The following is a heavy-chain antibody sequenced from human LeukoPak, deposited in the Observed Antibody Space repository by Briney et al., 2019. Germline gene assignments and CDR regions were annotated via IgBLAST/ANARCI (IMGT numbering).Heavy chain of an antibody. CDR3: ARGPEGFDWLPRVDP. CDR1: GYTFTSYG. Sequence: ASVKVSCKASGYTFTSYGISWVRQAPGQGLEWMGWISAYNGNTNYAQKLQGRVTMTTDTSTSTAYMELRSLRSDDTAVYYCARGPEGFDWLPRVDPWGQGTLVTVSP. CDR2: ISAYNGNT. V-gene: IGHV1-18*04. J-gene: IGHJ5*02. D-gene: IGHD3-9*01.